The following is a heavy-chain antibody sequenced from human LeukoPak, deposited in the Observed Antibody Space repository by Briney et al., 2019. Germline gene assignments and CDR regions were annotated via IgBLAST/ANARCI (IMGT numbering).Heavy chain of an antibody. J-gene: IGHJ4*02. Sequence: GASVKVSCKASGYTFTGYYMHWVRQAPGQGLEWMGWINPNSGGTNYAQKFQGRVTMTRDTSISTAYMELSRLRSDDTAVYYCARDSLYCSSTSCYLGNLFDYWGQGTLVTVSS. CDR1: GYTFTGYY. CDR2: INPNSGGT. CDR3: ARDSLYCSSTSCYLGNLFDY. V-gene: IGHV1-2*02. D-gene: IGHD2-2*01.